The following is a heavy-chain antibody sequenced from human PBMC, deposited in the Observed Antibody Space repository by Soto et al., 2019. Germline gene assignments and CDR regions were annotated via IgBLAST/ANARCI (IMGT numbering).Heavy chain of an antibody. CDR3: ARDQNSSGFNDAFDI. CDR1: GGSISSGGYY. Sequence: QVQLQESGPGLVKPSQTLSLTCTVSGGSISSGGYYWSWIRQHPGKGLEWIGYIYYSGSTYYNPSLKRRVTISVDTSKNQFSLKLSSVTAADTAVYYCARDQNSSGFNDAFDIWGQGTMVTVSS. D-gene: IGHD3-22*01. J-gene: IGHJ3*02. V-gene: IGHV4-31*03. CDR2: IYYSGST.